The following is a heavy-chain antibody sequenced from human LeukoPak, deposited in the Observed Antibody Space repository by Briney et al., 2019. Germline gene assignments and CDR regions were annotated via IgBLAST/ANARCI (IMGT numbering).Heavy chain of an antibody. CDR3: ARDYGGNSGGYYFDY. J-gene: IGHJ4*02. D-gene: IGHD4-23*01. CDR1: GGSISSSSYY. V-gene: IGHV4-39*07. Sequence: SETLSLTCTVSGGSISSSSYYWGWIRQPPGKGLEWIGSTYYSGSTYYNPSLKSRVTISVDTSKNQFSLKLSSVTAADTAVYYCARDYGGNSGGYYFDYWGQGTLVTVSS. CDR2: TYYSGST.